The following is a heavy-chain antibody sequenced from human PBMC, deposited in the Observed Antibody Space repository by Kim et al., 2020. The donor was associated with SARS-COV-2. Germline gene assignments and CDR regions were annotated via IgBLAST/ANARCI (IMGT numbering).Heavy chain of an antibody. CDR2: IYYSGST. V-gene: IGHV4-39*01. CDR3: ARHPCITMIVIAWYFDL. D-gene: IGHD3-22*01. Sequence: SETLSLTCTVSGGSISSSSYYWGWIRQPPGKGLEWIGSIYYSGSTYYNPSLKSRVTISVDTSKNQFSMKLSSVTAADTAVYYCARHPCITMIVIAWYFDL. J-gene: IGHJ2*01. CDR1: GGSISSSSYY.